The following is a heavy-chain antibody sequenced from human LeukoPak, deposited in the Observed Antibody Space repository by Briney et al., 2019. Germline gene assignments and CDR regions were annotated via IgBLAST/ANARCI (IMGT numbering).Heavy chain of an antibody. V-gene: IGHV4-59*01. CDR2: IYYSGST. CDR1: GGSISSYY. J-gene: IGHJ6*04. CDR3: ARATLGPGDV. Sequence: SETLSLTCTVSGGSISSYYWSWIRQPPGKGLEWIGYIYYSGSTNYNPSLKSRVTISVDTSKNQFSLKLSSVTAADTAVYYCARATLGPGDVWGKGTTVTVSS.